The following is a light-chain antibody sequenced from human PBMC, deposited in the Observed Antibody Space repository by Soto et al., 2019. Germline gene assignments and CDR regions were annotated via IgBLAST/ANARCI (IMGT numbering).Light chain of an antibody. J-gene: IGKJ3*01. Sequence: DIQLTQSPSFLYASVGDRITITCRASQGITSYLGWYQQRPGKAPKLLIYGASTLQSGVPSRFNGSGSGTEFTLTISSLQPEDFATYYCQHLNLHPVFTFRPGTTVDIK. V-gene: IGKV1-9*01. CDR1: QGITSY. CDR3: QHLNLHPVFT. CDR2: GAS.